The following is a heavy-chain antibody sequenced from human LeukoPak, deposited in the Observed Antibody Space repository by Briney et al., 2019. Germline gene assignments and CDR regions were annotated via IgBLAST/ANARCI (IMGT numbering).Heavy chain of an antibody. CDR1: GFPFSSYW. CDR3: AKKLRWDCSSTTCPKGDCFDP. V-gene: IGHV3-7*03. Sequence: PGGSLRLSCVASGFPFSSYWMTWVRQAPGKGLEWVANIKQDGSKKSYVDSVKGRFTISRDNAKNSLYLQMNSLRAEDTAVYYCAKKLRWDCSSTTCPKGDCFDPWGQGTLVTVSS. D-gene: IGHD2-2*01. J-gene: IGHJ5*02. CDR2: IKQDGSKK.